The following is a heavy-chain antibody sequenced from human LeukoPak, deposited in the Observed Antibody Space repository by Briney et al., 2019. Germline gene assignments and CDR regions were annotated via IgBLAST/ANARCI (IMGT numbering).Heavy chain of an antibody. Sequence: GGSLRLSCAASGFTFSDYYMSWIRQAPGKGRGWVSYISSSGNTIYYADSVKGRFTISRDNAKNSLYLQMNSLRAEDTAVYYCARPAPEGFYYYYMDVWGKGTTVTVSS. CDR2: ISSSGNTI. CDR3: ARPAPEGFYYYYMDV. D-gene: IGHD2-2*01. V-gene: IGHV3-11*04. J-gene: IGHJ6*03. CDR1: GFTFSDYY.